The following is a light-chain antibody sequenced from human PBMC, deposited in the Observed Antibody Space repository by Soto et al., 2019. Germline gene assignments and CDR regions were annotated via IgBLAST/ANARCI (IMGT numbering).Light chain of an antibody. J-gene: IGLJ1*01. V-gene: IGLV2-14*01. CDR1: SSDVGGYNY. CDR3: SSYTSSSTPLYV. Sequence: QSALTQPASVSGSPGQSITISCTGTSSDVGGYNYVSWYQQHPGKAPKLMIYDVSNRPSGVSNRFSGSTSGNTASLTISGLQAEDEADYYCSSYTSSSTPLYVFGPGTQLTVL. CDR2: DVS.